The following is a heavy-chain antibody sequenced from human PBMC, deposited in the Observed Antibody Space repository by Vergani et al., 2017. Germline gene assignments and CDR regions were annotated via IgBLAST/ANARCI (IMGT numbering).Heavy chain of an antibody. D-gene: IGHD2-21*01. Sequence: EVMLVQSGAEVKKPGESLKISCKYSESSFTSNQIAWVRQMSGKGLQWMGNITPFDSKIAYSPSFQVQVIMSIDKSIPTSYLQWRSLEASDTALYYCPRHVPCGDGACLHFDHWGKGTQVTVSS. CDR3: PRHVPCGDGACLHFDH. J-gene: IGHJ4*02. V-gene: IGHV5-51*01. CDR2: ITPFDSKI. CDR1: ESSFTSNQ.